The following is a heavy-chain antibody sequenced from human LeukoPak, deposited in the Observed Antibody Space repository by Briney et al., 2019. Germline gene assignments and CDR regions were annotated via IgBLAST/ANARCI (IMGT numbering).Heavy chain of an antibody. Sequence: SETLSLTCAVHGVSFSGYHWNWIRQFPGKGLEWIGEINDRGLTNYNPSLKSRVTISVDTSKNQFSLKVSSVTAADTAVYYCARIQLWPLHYFDYWGQGTLVTVSS. D-gene: IGHD5-18*01. CDR3: ARIQLWPLHYFDY. J-gene: IGHJ4*02. CDR1: GVSFSGYH. CDR2: INDRGLT. V-gene: IGHV4-34*01.